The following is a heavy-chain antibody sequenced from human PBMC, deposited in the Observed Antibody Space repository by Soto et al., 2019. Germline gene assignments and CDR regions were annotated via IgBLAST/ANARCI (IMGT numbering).Heavy chain of an antibody. V-gene: IGHV3-7*01. CDR3: ARDGYNTNDVDR. CDR2: INKDGSER. Sequence: EVQLVESGGGLVQPGESLRLSCVASGFTFDDYWMNWVRQAPGKGLEWVAIINKDGSERYYVDSVKGRFTISRDNAKDSLFLQMESLAAEDTALYYCARDGYNTNDVDRWGQGTRVTVSS. CDR1: GFTFDDYW. D-gene: IGHD1-20*01. J-gene: IGHJ5*02.